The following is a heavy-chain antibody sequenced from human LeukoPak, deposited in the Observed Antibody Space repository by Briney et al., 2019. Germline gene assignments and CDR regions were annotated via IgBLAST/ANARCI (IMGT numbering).Heavy chain of an antibody. J-gene: IGHJ4*02. Sequence: SETLSLTCSVFGGSISSSSYYWGWIRQPPGKGLEWIGSIYYSGSTYYNPSLKSRVTISIDTSKNQFSLKLSSVTAADTAVYYCARHVRLGELSLGETDYWGQGTLVTVSS. CDR1: GGSISSSSYY. CDR3: ARHVRLGELSLGETDY. D-gene: IGHD3-16*02. V-gene: IGHV4-39*01. CDR2: IYYSGST.